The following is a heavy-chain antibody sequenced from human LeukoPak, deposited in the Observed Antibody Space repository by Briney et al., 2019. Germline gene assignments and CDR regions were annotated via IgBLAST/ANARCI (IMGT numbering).Heavy chain of an antibody. CDR3: AKFAQRYCSGGSCHPFDY. CDR1: GFTFSSCS. CDR2: ISSSSSYI. J-gene: IGHJ4*02. D-gene: IGHD2-15*01. V-gene: IGHV3-21*04. Sequence: GGSLRLSCEASGFTFSSCSMNWVRQAPGKGLEWVSSISSSSSYIYYADPVKGRFTISRDNAKNSLYLQMNSLRAEDTAAYYCAKFAQRYCSGGSCHPFDYWGQGTLVTVSS.